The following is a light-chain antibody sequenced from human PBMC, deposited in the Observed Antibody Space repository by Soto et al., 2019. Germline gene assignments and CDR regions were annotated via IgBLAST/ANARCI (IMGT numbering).Light chain of an antibody. CDR1: SSNIGSNY. J-gene: IGLJ1*01. CDR3: AAWDESLSGYV. V-gene: IGLV1-47*01. Sequence: QPVLTQPPSASGTPGQRVTISCSGSSSNIGSNYVYWYQQLPGTAPKLLIYRNNQRPSGVPDRFSGSKSGTSASLAISGLRSEDEADYYCAAWDESLSGYVFGTGTKLTVL. CDR2: RNN.